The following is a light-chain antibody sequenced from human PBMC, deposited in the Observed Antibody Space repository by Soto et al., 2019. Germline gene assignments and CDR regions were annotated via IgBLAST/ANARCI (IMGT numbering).Light chain of an antibody. CDR3: QQYNSYSKYT. J-gene: IGKJ2*01. CDR2: KAS. V-gene: IGKV1-5*03. Sequence: DIQMTQSPSTLSASVGDRVTITCRASQSISSWLAWYQQKPRKTPKLLIYKASSLESGVPSSFSGSGSGTEFTLTISSLQPDDFATYYCQQYNSYSKYTFGQGTKVDIK. CDR1: QSISSW.